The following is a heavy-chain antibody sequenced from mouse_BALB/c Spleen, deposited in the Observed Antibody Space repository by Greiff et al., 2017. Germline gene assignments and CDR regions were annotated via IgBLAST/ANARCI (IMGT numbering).Heavy chain of an antibody. CDR3: AREEYGSTFYYAMDY. Sequence: EVQGVESGPGLVKPSQSLSLTCTVTGYSITSDYAWNWIRQFPGNKLEWMGYISYSGSTSYNPSLKSRISITRDTSKNQFFLQLNSVTTEDTATYYCAREEYGSTFYYAMDYWGQGTSVTVSS. J-gene: IGHJ4*01. CDR2: ISYSGST. D-gene: IGHD1-1*01. V-gene: IGHV3-2*02. CDR1: GYSITSDYA.